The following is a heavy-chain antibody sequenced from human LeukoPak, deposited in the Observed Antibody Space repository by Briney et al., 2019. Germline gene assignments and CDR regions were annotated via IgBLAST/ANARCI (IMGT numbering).Heavy chain of an antibody. CDR2: IYESGST. J-gene: IGHJ4*02. V-gene: IGHV4-34*01. CDR3: ARGAWATRLGS. Sequence: ETLSLTCSVYGESLNRYYWSWIRQPPGKGLEWIGEIYESGSTEYNPSLKSRVTISMVPSKQQFSLSLTSVTAADTAVYYCARGAWATRLGSWGLGTPVIVSS. CDR1: GESLNRYY. D-gene: IGHD2-15*01.